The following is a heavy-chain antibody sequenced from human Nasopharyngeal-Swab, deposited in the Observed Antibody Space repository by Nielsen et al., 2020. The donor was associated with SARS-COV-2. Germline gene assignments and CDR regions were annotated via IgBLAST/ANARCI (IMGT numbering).Heavy chain of an antibody. CDR3: SRVEAGYSSGVPYYYYGMDV. CDR1: GYTFTSYA. CDR2: INAGNGDT. V-gene: IGHV1-3*01. Sequence: ASVKVSCKASGYTFTSYAMHWVRQAPGQRLEWMGWINAGNGDTKYSQKFQGRVTITRDTSASTAYMELSSLRSEDTAVYYCSRVEAGYSSGVPYYYYGMDVWGQGTTVTVSS. J-gene: IGHJ6*02. D-gene: IGHD6-19*01.